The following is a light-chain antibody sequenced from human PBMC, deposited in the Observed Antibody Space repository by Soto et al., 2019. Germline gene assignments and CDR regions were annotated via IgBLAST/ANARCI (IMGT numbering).Light chain of an antibody. CDR1: RSVLYSGNNENY. V-gene: IGKV4-1*01. Sequence: DIVMTQSPDSLTVSLGERATINCKSSRSVLYSGNNENYLAWYQQKPGQPPKLLIYWASARESGVPDRFSGSGSGTDFTLTISSLQSEDVAVYYCQQYADTPYTFGQGTKPQIK. CDR3: QQYADTPYT. J-gene: IGKJ2*01. CDR2: WAS.